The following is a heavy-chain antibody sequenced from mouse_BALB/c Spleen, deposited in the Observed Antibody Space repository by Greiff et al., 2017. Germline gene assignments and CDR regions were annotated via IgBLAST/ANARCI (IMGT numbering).Heavy chain of an antibody. V-gene: IGHV3-6*02. CDR2: ISYDGSN. CDR3: AREDYGSRAY. D-gene: IGHD1-1*01. Sequence: EVKLMESGPGLVKPSQSLSLTCSVTGYSITSGYYWNWIRQFPGNKLEWMGYISYDGSNNYNPSLKNRISITRDTSKNQFFLKLNSVTTEDTATYYCAREDYGSRAYWGQGTLVTVSA. CDR1: GYSITSGYY. J-gene: IGHJ3*01.